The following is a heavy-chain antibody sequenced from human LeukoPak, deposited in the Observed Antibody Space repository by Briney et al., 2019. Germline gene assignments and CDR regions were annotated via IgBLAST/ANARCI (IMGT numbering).Heavy chain of an antibody. J-gene: IGHJ5*02. D-gene: IGHD2-8*02. CDR2: IYHSGST. V-gene: IGHV4-38-2*02. Sequence: SETLSLTCSVSGDSIISGNYYWSWVRQTAGKGLEWIGSIYHSGSTYYNPSLKSRVTISVDTSKNQFSLKLSSVTAADTAVYYCARLQRSRQWGEATRLYWWFDPWGQGTLVTVSS. CDR1: GDSIISGNYY. CDR3: ARLQRSRQWGEATRLYWWFDP.